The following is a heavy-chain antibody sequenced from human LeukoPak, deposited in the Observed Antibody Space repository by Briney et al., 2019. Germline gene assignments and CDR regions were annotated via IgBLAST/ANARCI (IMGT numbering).Heavy chain of an antibody. CDR3: AREGDSSSVGWFDP. D-gene: IGHD6-13*01. J-gene: IGHJ5*02. CDR1: GYSISSGYY. Sequence: SQTLSLTCTVSGYSISSGYYWGWIRQPPGKGLEWIGSIYHSGSTYYNPSLKSRVTISVDTSKNQFSLKLSSVTAADTAVYYCAREGDSSSVGWFDPWGQGTLVTVSS. V-gene: IGHV4-38-2*02. CDR2: IYHSGST.